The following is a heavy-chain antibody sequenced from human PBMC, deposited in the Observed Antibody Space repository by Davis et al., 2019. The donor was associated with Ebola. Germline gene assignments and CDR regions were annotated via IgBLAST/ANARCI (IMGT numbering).Heavy chain of an antibody. CDR2: INHSGST. D-gene: IGHD4-17*01. CDR3: ARDRGRDYGDFYGMDV. J-gene: IGHJ6*02. V-gene: IGHV4-34*01. CDR1: GGSFSGYY. Sequence: SETLSLTCAVYGGSFSGYYWSWIRQPPGKGLEWIGEINHSGSTNYNPSLKSRVTISVDTSKNQFSLKLSPVTAADTAVYYCARDRGRDYGDFYGMDVWGQGTTVTVSS.